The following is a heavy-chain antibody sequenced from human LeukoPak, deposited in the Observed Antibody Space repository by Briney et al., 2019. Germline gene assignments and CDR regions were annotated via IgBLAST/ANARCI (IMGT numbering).Heavy chain of an antibody. CDR2: IKSKTDGGTT. CDR3: SGRLDYGDDY. CDR1: GFTFSNAW. V-gene: IGHV3-15*01. D-gene: IGHD4-17*01. J-gene: IGHJ4*02. Sequence: GGSLRLSCAASGFTFSNAWMSWVRQAPGKGLEWVGRIKSKTDGGTTDYAAPVKGRFTISRDDSKNTLYLQMNSLRTEDTAVYYCSGRLDYGDDYWGQGTLVTVSS.